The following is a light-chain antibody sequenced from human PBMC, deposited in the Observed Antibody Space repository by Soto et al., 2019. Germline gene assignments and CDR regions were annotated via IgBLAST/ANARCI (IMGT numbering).Light chain of an antibody. Sequence: QLVLTQPPSVSGAPGQRVTVSCTGSSSNIGAGYGVNWYQQVPGAAPQLLIYGDTNRPSGVPDRFSGSQSGTSASLAITGLQAEDEADYYCQSYDSSLSGVVFGGGTKVTVL. CDR1: SSNIGAGYG. V-gene: IGLV1-40*01. CDR2: GDT. CDR3: QSYDSSLSGVV. J-gene: IGLJ2*01.